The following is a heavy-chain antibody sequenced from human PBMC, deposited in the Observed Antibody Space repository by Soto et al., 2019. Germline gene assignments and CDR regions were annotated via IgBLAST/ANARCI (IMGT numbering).Heavy chain of an antibody. CDR2: IYDSGST. J-gene: IGHJ3*02. Sequence: QVQLQQSGPGLVKPSETLSLTCTVSGGPINTYYWSWIRRPPGKGLEWIGYIYDSGSTNNNPSRMSRVTISVDSSKKQCSLKLSSVTVSDTAVYYCSRDGSMVGSGGALDICGQGTMVTVSS. CDR1: GGPINTYY. D-gene: IGHD1-26*01. V-gene: IGHV4-59*01. CDR3: SRDGSMVGSGGALDI.